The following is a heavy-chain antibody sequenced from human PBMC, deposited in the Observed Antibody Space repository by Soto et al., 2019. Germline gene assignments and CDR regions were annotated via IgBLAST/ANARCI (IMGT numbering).Heavy chain of an antibody. Sequence: EVQLVESGGGLVKPGGSLRLSCAASGFTFSSYSMNWVRQAPGKGLEWVTSISSSSSYTYYADSVMARFTISRDNAKNSLYLQGNSVRAEDTAVYYCARVGGLRGGVPAAWTYYCFDSWGQGTLVTVSS. V-gene: IGHV3-21*01. CDR1: GFTFSSYS. J-gene: IGHJ5*01. CDR2: ISSSSSYT. D-gene: IGHD2-2*01. CDR3: ARVGGLRGGVPAAWTYYCFDS.